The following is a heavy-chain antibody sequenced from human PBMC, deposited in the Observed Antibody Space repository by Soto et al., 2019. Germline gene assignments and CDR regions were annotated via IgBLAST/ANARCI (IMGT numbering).Heavy chain of an antibody. CDR1: GDTFSRYS. Sequence: QVQLVQSGAEVKKPGSSVKVSCKASGDTFSRYSITWVRQAPGHGLEWIGRIIPIFGIPTYAQKFQGRVTFTADESTSTAYMELSSLRSEDTAVYYCAREDRDRETGLVPAAIDGMDVWGPGATVTVSS. J-gene: IGHJ6*02. V-gene: IGHV1-69*08. D-gene: IGHD2-2*01. CDR2: IIPIFGIP. CDR3: AREDRDRETGLVPAAIDGMDV.